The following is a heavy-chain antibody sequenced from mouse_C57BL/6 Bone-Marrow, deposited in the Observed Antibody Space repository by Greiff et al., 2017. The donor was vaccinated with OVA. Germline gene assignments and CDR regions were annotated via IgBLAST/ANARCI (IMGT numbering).Heavy chain of an antibody. D-gene: IGHD1-1*01. CDR1: GYTFTDYY. CDR3: ARHCYYGSSHWYFDV. V-gene: IGHV1-26*01. Sequence: EVQLQQSGPELVKPGASVKISCKASGYTFTDYYMNWVKQSHGKSLEWIGDINPNNGGTSYNQKFKGKATLTVDKSSSTAYMELRSLTSEDSAVDYCARHCYYGSSHWYFDVWGTGTTVTVSS. CDR2: INPNNGGT. J-gene: IGHJ1*03.